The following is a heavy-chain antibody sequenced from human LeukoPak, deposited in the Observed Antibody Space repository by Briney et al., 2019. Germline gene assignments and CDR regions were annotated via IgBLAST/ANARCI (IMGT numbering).Heavy chain of an antibody. V-gene: IGHV2-5*02. CDR2: IYWDDDK. CDR1: GFSLSTYGVG. D-gene: IGHD3-3*02. J-gene: IGHJ5*02. Sequence: SGPTLVNPTQPLTLTCTFSGFSLSTYGVGVGWIRQPPGKALEWLAIIYWDDDKRYSPSLKSRLTITKDTSKNQVVLRMTNMDPVDTATYYCAHKTGYSISWYWFDPWGQGTLVTVSS. CDR3: AHKTGYSISWYWFDP.